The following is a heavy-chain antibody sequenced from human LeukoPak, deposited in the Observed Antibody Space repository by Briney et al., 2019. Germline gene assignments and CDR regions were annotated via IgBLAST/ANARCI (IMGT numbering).Heavy chain of an antibody. CDR3: ARERQGDYDC. J-gene: IGHJ4*02. D-gene: IGHD3-16*01. V-gene: IGHV3-64*01. CDR1: GFTFSSYS. CDR2: ISSNGDST. Sequence: GGSLRLSCAASGFTFSSYSMHWVRQAPGKGPESVSAISSNGDSTYYANSVKGRFTISRDNSKNTLYLQMGSLRAEDMAVYYCARERQGDYDCWGQGTLVTVSS.